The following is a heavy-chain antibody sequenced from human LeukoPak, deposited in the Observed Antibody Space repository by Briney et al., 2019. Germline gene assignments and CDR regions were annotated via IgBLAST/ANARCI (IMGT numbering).Heavy chain of an antibody. Sequence: SETLSLTCTVSGGSISSYYWSWIRQPPGKGLEWIGYIYYSGSTNYNPSLKSRVTISVDTSKNQFSLKLSSVTAADTAVYYCARQRFRYYYGSSVLPFDYWGQGTLVTVSS. D-gene: IGHD3-22*01. CDR1: GGSISSYY. J-gene: IGHJ4*02. V-gene: IGHV4-59*01. CDR2: IYYSGST. CDR3: ARQRFRYYYGSSVLPFDY.